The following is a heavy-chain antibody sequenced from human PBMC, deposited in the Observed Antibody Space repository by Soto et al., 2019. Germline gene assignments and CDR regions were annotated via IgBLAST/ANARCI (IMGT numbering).Heavy chain of an antibody. V-gene: IGHV4-59*01. CDR3: AGEGTAWFPSYGIDV. D-gene: IGHD3-10*01. CDR1: GGSIDYYY. J-gene: IGHJ6*02. CDR2: ISDRGST. Sequence: SETLSLTCTVSGGSIDYYYWNWIRQPPGKGLEWLGYISDRGSTRYNPSLRSRVTFSVDTSKNHFSLKLNSVTAADTAVYYCAGEGTAWFPSYGIDVWGQGTAVTVSS.